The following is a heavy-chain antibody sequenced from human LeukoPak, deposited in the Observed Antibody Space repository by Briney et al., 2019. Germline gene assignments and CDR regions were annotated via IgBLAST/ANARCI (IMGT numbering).Heavy chain of an antibody. J-gene: IGHJ1*01. D-gene: IGHD3-10*01. CDR2: ISGGGAYT. CDR3: AKYFASGSYYKLPH. CDR1: GFTFSSYA. Sequence: QPGGSLRLSCAASGFTFSSYAMSWVRQAPGKGLEWVSTISGGGAYTYYADSVKGRFTISRDNSKNTLYLQMNSLRAEDTAVYYCAKYFASGSYYKLPHWGQGTLVTVSS. V-gene: IGHV3-23*01.